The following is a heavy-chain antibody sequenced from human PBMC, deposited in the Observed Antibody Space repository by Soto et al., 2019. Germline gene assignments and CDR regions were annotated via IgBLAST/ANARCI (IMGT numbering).Heavy chain of an antibody. CDR1: GFTLQNYA. D-gene: IGHD3-10*01. CDR2: LIGGHYGT. V-gene: IGHV3-23*01. CDR3: AKGKSTGDIDWFDP. Sequence: GGSLRLSCTASGFTLQNYAMAWVRQAPGKGLEWVSTLIGGHYGTAYSYSVRGRFTVSRDNSKNCLYLQMNSLGVEDTAMYFCAKGKSTGDIDWFDPWGQGSLVTVSS. J-gene: IGHJ5*02.